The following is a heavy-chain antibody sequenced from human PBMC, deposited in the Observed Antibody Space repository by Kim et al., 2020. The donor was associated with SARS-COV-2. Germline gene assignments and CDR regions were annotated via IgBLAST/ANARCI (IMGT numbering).Heavy chain of an antibody. V-gene: IGHV1-18*01. Sequence: ASVKVSCKTSGYIFSNYGFSWVRQAPGQGLEWMGWINTKDGAPKYVQKFQERVTMTTDASTSTAYMELRSLKFDDTAVYYCGRGTWGGVNDYWGQGTRVTVSS. CDR2: INTKDGAP. CDR1: GYIFSNYG. J-gene: IGHJ4*02. CDR3: GRGTWGGVNDY. D-gene: IGHD3-16*01.